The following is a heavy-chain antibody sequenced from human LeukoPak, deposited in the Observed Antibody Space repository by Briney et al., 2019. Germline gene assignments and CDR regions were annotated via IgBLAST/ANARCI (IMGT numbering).Heavy chain of an antibody. CDR1: GFTFSSYG. J-gene: IGHJ4*02. CDR2: MWYDGSNK. V-gene: IGHV3-33*01. D-gene: IGHD5-18*01. CDR3: AREVDTAIPYYFDY. Sequence: GGSLRLSCAASGFTFSSYGMHWVRQAPGKGLEWVAVMWYDGSNKYYADSVKGRFTISRDNSKNTLYLQMNNLRAEDTAVYYCAREVDTAIPYYFDYWGQGTLVTVSS.